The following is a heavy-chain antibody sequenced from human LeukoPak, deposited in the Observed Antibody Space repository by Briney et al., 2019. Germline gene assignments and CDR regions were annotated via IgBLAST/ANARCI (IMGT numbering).Heavy chain of an antibody. V-gene: IGHV3-30*02. CDR3: ARSYVLHFLDP. CDR1: GFTFTTFG. Sequence: GGSLRLSCAASGFTFTTFGMHWVRQTPAKGLEWVAFISSDGSKTYYTDSVKGRFTISRDDSYNTLHLQMTNLRPDDSAIYFCARSYVLHFLDPWGRGTLVTVSS. D-gene: IGHD3-10*02. CDR2: ISSDGSKT. J-gene: IGHJ5*02.